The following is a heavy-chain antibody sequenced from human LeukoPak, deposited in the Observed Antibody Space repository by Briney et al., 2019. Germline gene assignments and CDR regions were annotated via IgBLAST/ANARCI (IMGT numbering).Heavy chain of an antibody. CDR2: IVVGSGNT. V-gene: IGHV1-58*01. D-gene: IGHD6-6*01. CDR3: AKAGIAARPGLKDYYYGMDV. J-gene: IGHJ6*02. Sequence: ASVKVSCKASGFTFTSSAVQWVRQARGQRLEWIGWIVVGSGNTNYAQKFQERVTITRDMSTSTAYVELSSLRAEDTAVYYCAKAGIAARPGLKDYYYGMDVWGQGTTVTVSS. CDR1: GFTFTSSA.